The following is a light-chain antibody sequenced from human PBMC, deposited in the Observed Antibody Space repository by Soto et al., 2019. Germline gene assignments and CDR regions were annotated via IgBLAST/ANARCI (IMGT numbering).Light chain of an antibody. Sequence: DIQMTQSPSTLSASVGDRVTITCRASQSINNWLAWYQQKPGKAPKLLLYEASGLESGVPSRFSGSGSGTEFTLTVSSLQPNDFATYYCQHYNSYSQAFGQGTKVAIK. V-gene: IGKV1-5*03. J-gene: IGKJ1*01. CDR2: EAS. CDR3: QHYNSYSQA. CDR1: QSINNW.